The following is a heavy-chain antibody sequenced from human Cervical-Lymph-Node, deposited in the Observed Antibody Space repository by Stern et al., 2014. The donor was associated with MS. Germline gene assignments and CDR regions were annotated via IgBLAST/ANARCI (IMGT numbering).Heavy chain of an antibody. Sequence: QVTLRESGPALVKPTQTLTLTCTFSGFSLSTSGMCVSWIRQPPGKALEWLALIDWDDDKSYSTSLKTRLPISKDTSKNQVVLTMTNMDPVDTATYYCARIQLGAVADHGMDVWGQGTTVTVSS. CDR1: GFSLSTSGMC. V-gene: IGHV2-70*01. CDR3: ARIQLGAVADHGMDV. J-gene: IGHJ6*02. D-gene: IGHD6-19*01. CDR2: IDWDDDK.